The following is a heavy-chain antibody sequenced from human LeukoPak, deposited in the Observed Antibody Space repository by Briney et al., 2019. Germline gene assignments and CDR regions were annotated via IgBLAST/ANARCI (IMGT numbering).Heavy chain of an antibody. CDR3: ARQLPGITGTTWRGYYGMDV. Sequence: GESLKISCKGSGYSFTSYWIGWVRQMPGKGLEWMGIIYPGDSDTRYSPSFQGQVTISADKSISTAYLQWSSLKASDTAMYYRARQLPGITGTTWRGYYGMDVWGQGTTVTVSS. J-gene: IGHJ6*02. CDR1: GYSFTSYW. V-gene: IGHV5-51*01. D-gene: IGHD1-20*01. CDR2: IYPGDSDT.